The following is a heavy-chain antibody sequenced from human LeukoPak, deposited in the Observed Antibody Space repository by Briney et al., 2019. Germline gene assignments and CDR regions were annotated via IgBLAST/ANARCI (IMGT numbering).Heavy chain of an antibody. V-gene: IGHV3-21*01. J-gene: IGHJ4*02. CDR3: ARDSPGIVGATNY. CDR2: ISSSSSYI. D-gene: IGHD1-26*01. CDR1: GFTFSSYS. Sequence: GGSLRLPCAASGFTFSSYSMNWVRQAPGKGLEWVSSISSSSSYIYYADSVKGRFTISRDNAKNSLYLQMNSLRAEDTAVYYCARDSPGIVGATNYWGQRTLVTVSS.